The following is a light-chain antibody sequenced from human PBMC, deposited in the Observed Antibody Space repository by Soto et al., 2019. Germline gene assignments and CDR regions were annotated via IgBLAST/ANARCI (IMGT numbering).Light chain of an antibody. Sequence: EIVLSQSPGTLSLSPGEGATLSCRASQSVSSNFLARYQRKPGQAPRLLMYGASSRATGIPDRFSGSGSVTDFSLTISRLEPEDFAVYYCQQYGSSPLTFGRGLKVEIK. CDR1: QSVSSNF. CDR2: GAS. V-gene: IGKV3-20*01. J-gene: IGKJ4*01. CDR3: QQYGSSPLT.